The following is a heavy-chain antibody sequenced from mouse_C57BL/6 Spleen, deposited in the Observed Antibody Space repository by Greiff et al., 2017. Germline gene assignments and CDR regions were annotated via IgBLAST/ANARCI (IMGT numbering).Heavy chain of an antibody. Sequence: QVQLQQPGAELVKPGASVKLSCKASGYTFTSYWMHWVKQRPGQGLEWIGMIHPNSGSTNYNEKFKSKATLTVDKSSSTAYMQLSSLTSEDSALYYCARSDFYDGYPHWYFDVWGTGTTVTVSS. CDR3: ARSDFYDGYPHWYFDV. D-gene: IGHD2-3*01. V-gene: IGHV1-64*01. CDR2: IHPNSGST. J-gene: IGHJ1*03. CDR1: GYTFTSYW.